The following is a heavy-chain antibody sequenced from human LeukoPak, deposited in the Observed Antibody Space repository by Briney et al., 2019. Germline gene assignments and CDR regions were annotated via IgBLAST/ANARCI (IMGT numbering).Heavy chain of an antibody. V-gene: IGHV4-59*01. CDR1: GGSISSYY. CDR3: ARGGSWYFDY. D-gene: IGHD6-13*01. CDR2: IHYTGST. Sequence: PSETLSPTCTVSGGSISSYYWSWIRQPPGKGLEWIGYIHYTGSTNYNPSLKSRVTISVDTSKNQFSLKLSSVTAADTAVYYCARGGSWYFDYWGQGTLVTVSS. J-gene: IGHJ4*02.